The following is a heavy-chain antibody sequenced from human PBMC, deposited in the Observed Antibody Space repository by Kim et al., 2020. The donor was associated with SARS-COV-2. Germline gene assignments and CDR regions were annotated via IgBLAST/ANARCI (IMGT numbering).Heavy chain of an antibody. CDR3: AKAVVRGVNYYYYGMDV. V-gene: IGHV3-30*02. D-gene: IGHD3-10*01. Sequence: VKGRLNISRDNPENTLYLQMNSLRPEDTAVYYCAKAVVRGVNYYYYGMDVWGQGTTVAVSS. J-gene: IGHJ6*01.